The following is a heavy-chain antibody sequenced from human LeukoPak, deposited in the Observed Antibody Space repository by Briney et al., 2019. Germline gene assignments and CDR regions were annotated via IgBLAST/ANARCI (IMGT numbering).Heavy chain of an antibody. CDR1: GYSFSTYW. Sequence: GESLKISCKGSGYSFSTYWIGWVRQMPGKGLEWIGLIYPGDSGTRYSPPFQGQVTFSVDKSISTAYLQWSSLKASDTAMYYCARNGAAGSPNRFFNWFDPWGQGTLVTVSS. D-gene: IGHD6-13*01. V-gene: IGHV5-51*01. CDR3: ARNGAAGSPNRFFNWFDP. CDR2: IYPGDSGT. J-gene: IGHJ5*02.